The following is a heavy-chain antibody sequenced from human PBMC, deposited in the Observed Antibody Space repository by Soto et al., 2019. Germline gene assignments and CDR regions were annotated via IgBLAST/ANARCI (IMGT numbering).Heavy chain of an antibody. Sequence: ASVKVSCKASGYTFTSYGISWVRQAPGQGLEWMGWISAYNGNTNYAQKLQGRVTMTTDTSTSTAYMELRSLGSDDTAVYYCARGGCGGSCYSPYYYGMEVWGKGTTVTVSS. J-gene: IGHJ6*04. CDR2: ISAYNGNT. V-gene: IGHV1-18*01. CDR3: ARGGCGGSCYSPYYYGMEV. D-gene: IGHD2-15*01. CDR1: GYTFTSYG.